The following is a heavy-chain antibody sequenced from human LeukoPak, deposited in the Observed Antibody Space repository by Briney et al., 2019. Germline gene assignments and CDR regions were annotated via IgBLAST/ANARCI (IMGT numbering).Heavy chain of an antibody. D-gene: IGHD5-12*01. CDR2: ISGSGGST. CDR3: AKPYSGYDNYFDY. Sequence: GGSLRRSCAASGFTFSSYAMSWVRQAPGKGLEWVSAISGSGGSTYYADSVKGRFTISRDNSKNTLYLQMNSLRAEDTAVYYCAKPYSGYDNYFDYWGQGTLVTVSS. CDR1: GFTFSSYA. V-gene: IGHV3-23*01. J-gene: IGHJ4*02.